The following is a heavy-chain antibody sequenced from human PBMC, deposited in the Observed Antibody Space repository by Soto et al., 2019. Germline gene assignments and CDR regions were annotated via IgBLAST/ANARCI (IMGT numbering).Heavy chain of an antibody. CDR2: IRSKAYGGTT. CDR3: TRDSSGWYDSFDY. V-gene: IGHV3-49*03. J-gene: IGHJ4*02. Sequence: GGSLRLSCTASGFTFGDYAMSWFRQAPGKGLERVGFIRSKAYGGTTEYAASVKGRFTISRDDSRSIAYLQMNSLKTEDTAVYYCTRDSSGWYDSFDYWGQGTLVTVSS. CDR1: GFTFGDYA. D-gene: IGHD6-19*01.